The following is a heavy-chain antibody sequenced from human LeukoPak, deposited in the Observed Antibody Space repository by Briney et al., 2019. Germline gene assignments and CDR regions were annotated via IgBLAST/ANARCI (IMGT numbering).Heavy chain of an antibody. CDR1: GGSISSYY. D-gene: IGHD1-26*01. V-gene: IGHV4-59*12. CDR3: TREDRPYCPFAY. CDR2: IAHDGTT. Sequence: PSETLSLTCTVSGGSISSYYWSWVRQASGKGLEWVGEIAHDGTTNYNPSLRSRVAMSFDRANNQFSLSLTSVTAADTAVYYCTREDRPYCPFAYWGQGVLVTVSS. J-gene: IGHJ4*02.